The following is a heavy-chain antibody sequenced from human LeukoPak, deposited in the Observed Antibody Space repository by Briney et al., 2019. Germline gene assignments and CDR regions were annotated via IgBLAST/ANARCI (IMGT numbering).Heavy chain of an antibody. V-gene: IGHV3-9*01. Sequence: GGSLRLSCAASGFTFDDYAMHWVRQAPGKGLEWVSGISWNSGSIGYADSVKGRFTISRDNAKNSLYLQMNSLRAEDTALYYCAKSRIAALASFFDYWGQGTLVTVSS. D-gene: IGHD6-6*01. CDR2: ISWNSGSI. CDR1: GFTFDDYA. J-gene: IGHJ4*02. CDR3: AKSRIAALASFFDY.